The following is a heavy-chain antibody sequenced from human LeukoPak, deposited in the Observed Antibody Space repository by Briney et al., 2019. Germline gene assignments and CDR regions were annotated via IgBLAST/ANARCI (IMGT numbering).Heavy chain of an antibody. CDR2: ISGLSSHI. J-gene: IGHJ4*02. V-gene: IGHV3-21*01. D-gene: IGHD3-16*01. CDR1: GFTFSDYD. CDR3: GRAFPPLRTSSAGDL. Sequence: GGSLRLSCSASGFTFSDYDMTWFRQAPGKSLEWVSSISGLSSHIYYGDSVKGRFSISRDNAKNSLYLQMNSLGAEDTAVYYCGRAFPPLRTSSAGDLWGQGTLVTVSS.